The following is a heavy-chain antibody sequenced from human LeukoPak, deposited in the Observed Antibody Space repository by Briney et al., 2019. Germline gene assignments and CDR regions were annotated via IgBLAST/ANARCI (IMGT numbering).Heavy chain of an antibody. D-gene: IGHD2/OR15-2a*01. J-gene: IGHJ6*03. Sequence: PSETLSLTCAVSGDSLSRYYWTWIRQPPGKGLEWLGEINPSGSPDYNPSLKSRATISVDTSKNQFSLRLASVTAADTAVYYCASVRHDPLEYYYYIDVWGKGTTVTASS. CDR3: ASVRHDPLEYYYYIDV. CDR2: INPSGSP. V-gene: IGHV4-34*01. CDR1: GDSLSRYY.